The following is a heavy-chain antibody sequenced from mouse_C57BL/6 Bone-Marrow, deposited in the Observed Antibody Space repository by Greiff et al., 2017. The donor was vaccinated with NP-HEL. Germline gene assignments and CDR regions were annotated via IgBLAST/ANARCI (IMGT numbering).Heavy chain of an antibody. CDR1: GYTFTSYW. CDR3: AKGIATVRDYAMDY. Sequence: QVHVKQPGAELVKPGASVKLSCKASGYTFTSYWMHWVKQRPGRGLEWIGRIDPNSGGTKYNEKFKSKATLTVDKPSSTAYMQLSSLTSEDSAVYYCAKGIATVRDYAMDYWGQGTSVTVSS. D-gene: IGHD1-1*01. CDR2: IDPNSGGT. V-gene: IGHV1-72*01. J-gene: IGHJ4*01.